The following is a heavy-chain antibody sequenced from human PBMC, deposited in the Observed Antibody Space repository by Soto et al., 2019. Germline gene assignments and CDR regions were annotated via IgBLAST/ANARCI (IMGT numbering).Heavy chain of an antibody. V-gene: IGHV1-69*12. CDR2: IIPIFGTA. CDR1: GGTFSSYA. CDR3: AGHHPPQYYYGMDI. J-gene: IGHJ6*02. Sequence: QVQLVQSGAEVKKPGSSVKVSCKASGGTFSSYAITWVRQAPGQGLEWMGGIIPIFGTANDAQKFQGRVTITADESTCTAYMELSSLRSAGTAVYYWAGHHPPQYYYGMDIWGQETTVTASS.